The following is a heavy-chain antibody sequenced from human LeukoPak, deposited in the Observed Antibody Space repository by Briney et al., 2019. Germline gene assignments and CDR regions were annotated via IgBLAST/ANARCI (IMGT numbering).Heavy chain of an antibody. CDR2: MYYSGTT. Sequence: SETLSLTCTVSGGSISSGSYYWGWIRQPPGKGLEWIASMYYSGTTFYSPSLKSRVTISVDTSKNQLSLKLGSVTAADTAVYYCARHPVHSSGWYLSAFDIWGQGTMVTVSS. V-gene: IGHV4-39*01. CDR3: ARHPVHSSGWYLSAFDI. J-gene: IGHJ3*02. CDR1: GGSISSGSYY. D-gene: IGHD6-19*01.